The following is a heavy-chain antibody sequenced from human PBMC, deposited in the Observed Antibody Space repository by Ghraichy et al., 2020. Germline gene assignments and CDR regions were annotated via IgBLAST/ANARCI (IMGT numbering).Heavy chain of an antibody. CDR2: ISGSGGST. CDR1: GFTFSSYA. J-gene: IGHJ4*02. V-gene: IGHV3-23*01. Sequence: GGSLRLSCAASGFTFSSYAMSWVRQAPGKGLEWVSAISGSGGSTYYADSVKGRFTISRDNSKNTLYLQMNSLRAEDTAVYYCANIPLTVDIVAHGDYWGQGTLVTVSS. CDR3: ANIPLTVDIVAHGDY. D-gene: IGHD5-12*01.